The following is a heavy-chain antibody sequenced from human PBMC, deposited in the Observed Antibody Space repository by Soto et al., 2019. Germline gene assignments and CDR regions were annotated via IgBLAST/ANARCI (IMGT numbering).Heavy chain of an antibody. CDR1: GGSFSGYY. CDR3: ARGPYYDILTGYYTEDLYPFDY. D-gene: IGHD3-9*01. Sequence: SETLSLTCAVYGGSFSGYYWSWIRQPPGKGPESIGEINHGGSTNYNPSLKSRVTISVDTSKNQFSLKLSSVTAADTAVYYCARGPYYDILTGYYTEDLYPFDYWGQGTLVTVS. CDR2: INHGGST. V-gene: IGHV4-34*01. J-gene: IGHJ4*02.